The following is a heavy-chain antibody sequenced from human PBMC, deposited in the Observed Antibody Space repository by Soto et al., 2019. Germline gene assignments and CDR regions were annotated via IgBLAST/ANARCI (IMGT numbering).Heavy chain of an antibody. V-gene: IGHV4-39*01. CDR2: IYYRGNA. D-gene: IGHD6-19*01. J-gene: IGHJ4*02. Sequence: SETLSLTCSVSDDSINSDKYYWGWIRQPPGKGLEWIGSIYYRGNAYYNPSLKSRVTISVDTSKNQFSLKLSSVTAADTAVYYCARARIAVAGTGHIDYWGQGTLVTVSS. CDR1: DDSINSDKYY. CDR3: ARARIAVAGTGHIDY.